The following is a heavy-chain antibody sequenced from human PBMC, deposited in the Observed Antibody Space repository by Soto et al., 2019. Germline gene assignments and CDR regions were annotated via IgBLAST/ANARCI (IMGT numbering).Heavy chain of an antibody. D-gene: IGHD3-9*01. V-gene: IGHV4-30-4*01. CDR2: IYYSGST. CDR1: GGSISSGDYY. Sequence: PSETLSLTCTVSGGSISSGDYYWSWIRQPPGKGLEWIGYIYYSGSTYYNPSLKSRVTISVDTSKNQFSLKLSSVTAADTAVYYCARVSDILTGYYKGNFDYWGQGTLVTVSS. J-gene: IGHJ4*02. CDR3: ARVSDILTGYYKGNFDY.